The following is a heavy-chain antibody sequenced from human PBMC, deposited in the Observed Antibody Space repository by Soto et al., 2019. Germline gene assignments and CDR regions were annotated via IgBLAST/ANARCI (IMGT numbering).Heavy chain of an antibody. CDR3: ARGARRVTIFGVVKPYGMDV. V-gene: IGHV1-2*02. D-gene: IGHD3-3*01. J-gene: IGHJ6*02. CDR1: GYTFTCYY. CDR2: INPNSGGT. Sequence: ASVKVSCKASGYTFTCYYMHSLLQAPVKVLDCMRWINPNSGGTNYAQNLQGRVTMTRDTSISTAYMELSRLRSDDTAVYYCARGARRVTIFGVVKPYGMDVWGQGTTVTVSS.